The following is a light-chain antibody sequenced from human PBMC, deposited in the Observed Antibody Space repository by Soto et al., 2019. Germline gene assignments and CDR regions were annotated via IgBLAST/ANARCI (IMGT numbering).Light chain of an antibody. Sequence: QSALTQPASVSGSPGQSITISCTGTSSDVSGYNHVSWYQQHPGKVPKLMIYDVSNRPSGVSARFSGSKSGNTASLTISGLQAEDEADYYCSSYTSSSTVVFGGGTKLTVL. CDR1: SSDVSGYNH. CDR3: SSYTSSSTVV. CDR2: DVS. J-gene: IGLJ2*01. V-gene: IGLV2-14*03.